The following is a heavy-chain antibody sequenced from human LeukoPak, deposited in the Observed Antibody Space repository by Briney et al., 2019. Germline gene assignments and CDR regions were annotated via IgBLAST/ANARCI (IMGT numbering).Heavy chain of an antibody. J-gene: IGHJ4*02. Sequence: ASVKVSCKASGYTFTTYYIHWVRQAPGQGLEWMGIINPSGGSTTYAQKFQGRVTMTRDTSTSTVYMELSSLRSDDTAVYFCARESFGVVVVAAHDYWGQGTLVTVSS. V-gene: IGHV1-46*01. CDR1: GYTFTTYY. D-gene: IGHD2-15*01. CDR3: ARESFGVVVVAAHDY. CDR2: INPSGGST.